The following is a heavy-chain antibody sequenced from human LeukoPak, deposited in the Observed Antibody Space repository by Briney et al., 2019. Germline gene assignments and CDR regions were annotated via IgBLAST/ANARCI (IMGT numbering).Heavy chain of an antibody. V-gene: IGHV3-48*03. CDR1: GFTFSSYE. CDR3: ARVVPTSSWYGNLLNY. CDR2: ISSSGSTI. J-gene: IGHJ4*02. Sequence: GGSLRLSCAASGFTFSSYEMNWVRQAPGKGLEWVSYISSSGSTIYYGDSVKGRFTISRDNSKNTLYLQMNSLRAEDTAVYYCARVVPTSSWYGNLLNYWGQGTLVTVSS. D-gene: IGHD6-13*01.